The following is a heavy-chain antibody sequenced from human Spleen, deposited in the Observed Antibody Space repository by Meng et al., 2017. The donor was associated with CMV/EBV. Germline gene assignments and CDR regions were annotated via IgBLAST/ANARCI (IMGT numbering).Heavy chain of an antibody. D-gene: IGHD1-7*01. CDR1: GFTFSSYG. CDR3: ARDRGMITGTSNHYYYGMDV. Sequence: GESLKISCAASGFTFSSYGMHWVRQAPGKGLEWVAFIRYDGSNKYYADSVKGRFTISRDNSKNTLYLQMNSLRAEDTAVYYCARDRGMITGTSNHYYYGMDVWGQGTTVTVSS. CDR2: IRYDGSNK. V-gene: IGHV3-30*02. J-gene: IGHJ6*02.